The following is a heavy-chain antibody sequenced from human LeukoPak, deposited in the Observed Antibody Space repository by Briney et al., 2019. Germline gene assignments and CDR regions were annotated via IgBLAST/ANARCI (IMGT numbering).Heavy chain of an antibody. Sequence: ASVKVSCKTSGYILSMFWMHWVRQAPGQGLEWMGIINPSRGGTTFAPKFQGRVSMTGDMTTNTVYMEMRGVTSEDTGIYFCARDVSARGAGVVAPGLLPLMNYFGFYMDVWGKGTSVTVSS. CDR1: GYILSMFW. D-gene: IGHD6-13*01. CDR3: ARDVSARGAGVVAPGLLPLMNYFGFYMDV. CDR2: INPSRGGT. J-gene: IGHJ6*03. V-gene: IGHV1-46*01.